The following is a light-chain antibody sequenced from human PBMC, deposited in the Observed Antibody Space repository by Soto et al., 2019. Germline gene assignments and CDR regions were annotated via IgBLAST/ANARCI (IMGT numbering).Light chain of an antibody. CDR2: GAS. J-gene: IGKJ1*01. V-gene: IGKV3-15*01. CDR1: QSVSSN. Sequence: EIVMTQSPATLSVSPGERATLSCRASQSVSSNLAWYQHKPGQAPRLLIYGASTRATGIPARFSGSGSGTEFTLTISSLQSEDFEVYYCQQYNNSPRTFCQGTKVQIK. CDR3: QQYNNSPRT.